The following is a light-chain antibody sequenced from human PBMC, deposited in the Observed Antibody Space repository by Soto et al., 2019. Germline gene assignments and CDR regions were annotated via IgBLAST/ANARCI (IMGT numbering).Light chain of an antibody. Sequence: EIVLTQSPATLSLSPGERATLSCRASQRVSSFLAWYQQKPGQAARLLIYDASNRATGIPARFSGSGSGTDFTLTISSLEPEDFAVYYCQKRSNWPPEYTFGQGTKLEIK. CDR1: QRVSSF. CDR3: QKRSNWPPEYT. J-gene: IGKJ2*01. CDR2: DAS. V-gene: IGKV3-11*01.